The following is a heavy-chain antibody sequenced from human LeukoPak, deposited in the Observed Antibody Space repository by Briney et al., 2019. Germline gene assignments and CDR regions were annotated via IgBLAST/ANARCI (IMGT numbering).Heavy chain of an antibody. CDR3: ARVRVLELRLGAFDI. D-gene: IGHD1-7*01. J-gene: IGHJ3*02. CDR1: GYTFTSYA. CDR2: INPNSGGT. V-gene: IGHV1-2*02. Sequence: ASVKVSCKASGYTFTSYAMNWVRQAPGQGLEWMGWINPNSGGTNYAQKFQGRVTMTRDTSISTAYMELSRLRSDDTAVYYCARVRVLELRLGAFDIWGQGTMVTVSS.